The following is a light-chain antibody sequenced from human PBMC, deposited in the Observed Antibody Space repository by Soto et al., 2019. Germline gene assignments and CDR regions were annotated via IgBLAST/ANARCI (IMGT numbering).Light chain of an antibody. CDR3: QQYNTRPRT. CDR2: DAS. J-gene: IGKJ1*01. Sequence: EIVMTQSPATLSVSPGEKATLSCRASQSVSNNLAWYQHKPGQAPRLLIYDASTRVTGIPARFSGSGSGTDFTLTISSLQAEDFAVYYCQQYNTRPRTFGQGTKVEVK. CDR1: QSVSNN. V-gene: IGKV3-15*01.